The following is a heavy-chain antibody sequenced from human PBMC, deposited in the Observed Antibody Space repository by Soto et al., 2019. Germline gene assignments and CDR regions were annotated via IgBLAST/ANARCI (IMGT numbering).Heavy chain of an antibody. J-gene: IGHJ3*01. CDR2: IIPSFGTA. CDR1: GGTFSSYA. Sequence: VQLVQSGAAVKNPGSSVKVSCKASGGTFSSYAISWVRQAPGQGLEWMGGIIPSFGTANYAQKFQGRVTITADKSTSNAYMELSILISEDMSVYYCASTHIPGYYYDSSDRRWSDDSFAFWGQGTIVTVSS. V-gene: IGHV1-69*06. CDR3: ASTHIPGYYYDSSDRRWSDDSFAF. D-gene: IGHD3-22*01.